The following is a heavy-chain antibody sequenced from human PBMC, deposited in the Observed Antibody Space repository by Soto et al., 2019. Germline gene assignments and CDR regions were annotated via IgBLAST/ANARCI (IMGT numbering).Heavy chain of an antibody. CDR2: INHSGST. CDR1: GGSFSGYY. V-gene: IGHV4-34*10. Sequence: SETLSLTCAVYGGSFSGYYWSWIRQPPGKGLEWIGEINHSGSTYYNPSLKSRISMSVDTSKNQFSLILSSVSAADTAVYYCARDAIRGSAAMKTYWGLGTLVTVSS. J-gene: IGHJ4*02. CDR3: ARDAIRGSAAMKTY.